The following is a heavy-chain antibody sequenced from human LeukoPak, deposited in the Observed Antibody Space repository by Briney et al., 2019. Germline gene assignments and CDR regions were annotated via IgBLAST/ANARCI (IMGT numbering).Heavy chain of an antibody. CDR3: ARGDYYDSSGYPYFDY. CDR1: GYTFTSYA. V-gene: IGHV1-3*01. J-gene: IGHJ4*02. Sequence: ASVKVSCKASGYTFTSYAMHWVRQAPGQRLEWMGWINAGNGNTKYSQEFQGRVTITRDTSASTAYMELRSLRSDDTAVYYCARGDYYDSSGYPYFDYWGQGTLVTVSS. CDR2: INAGNGNT. D-gene: IGHD3-22*01.